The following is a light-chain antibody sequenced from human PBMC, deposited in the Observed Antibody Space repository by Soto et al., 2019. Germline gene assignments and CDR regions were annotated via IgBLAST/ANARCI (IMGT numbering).Light chain of an antibody. CDR3: QPYGSSPWT. Sequence: EIVLTQSPGTLSLSPGERATLSCRASQSVSSSYLAWYQQKPGQAPRLLIYGASSSATGIPDRFSGSGSGTDLTLNISRLEPEDFAVYYFQPYGSSPWTFGQGTKVEIK. CDR1: QSVSSSY. J-gene: IGKJ1*01. V-gene: IGKV3-20*01. CDR2: GAS.